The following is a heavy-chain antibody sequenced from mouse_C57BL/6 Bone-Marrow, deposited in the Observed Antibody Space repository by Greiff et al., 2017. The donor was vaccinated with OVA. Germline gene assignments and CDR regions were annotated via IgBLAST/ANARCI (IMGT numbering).Heavy chain of an antibody. CDR3: ARDERGTYYSIFDY. Sequence: DVKLVESGGGLVKPGGSLKLSCAASGFTFSSYAMSWVRQTPEKRLEWVATISDGGSYTYYPDNVKGRFTISRDNAKNNLYLQMSHLKSEDTAMYYCARDERGTYYSIFDYWGQGTTLTVSS. CDR2: ISDGGSYT. D-gene: IGHD2-5*01. V-gene: IGHV5-4*03. J-gene: IGHJ2*01. CDR1: GFTFSSYA.